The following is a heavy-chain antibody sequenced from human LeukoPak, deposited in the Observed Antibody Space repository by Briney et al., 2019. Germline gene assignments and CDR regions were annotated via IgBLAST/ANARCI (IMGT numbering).Heavy chain of an antibody. CDR3: ARDRSSGWRGVSDY. J-gene: IGHJ4*02. Sequence: GGSLRLSCAASGFTFSTHWMHWVRQAPGKGLEWVAVISYDGSNKYYADSVKGRFTISRDNSKNTLYLQMNSLRVEDTAVYYCARDRSSGWRGVSDYWGQGTLVTVSS. D-gene: IGHD6-19*01. V-gene: IGHV3-30*03. CDR2: ISYDGSNK. CDR1: GFTFSTHW.